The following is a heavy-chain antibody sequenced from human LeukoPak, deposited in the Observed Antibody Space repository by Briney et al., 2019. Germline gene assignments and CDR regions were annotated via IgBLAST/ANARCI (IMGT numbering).Heavy chain of an antibody. CDR2: IYYSGST. Sequence: PSETLSLTCTVSGGSISSYYWSWIRQPPGKGLEWIGYIYYSGSTNYNPSLKSRVTISVDTSKNQFFLKLSSVTAADTAVYYCARQRYSSSWYPYADYWGQGTLVTVSS. D-gene: IGHD6-13*01. CDR1: GGSISSYY. CDR3: ARQRYSSSWYPYADY. J-gene: IGHJ4*02. V-gene: IGHV4-59*08.